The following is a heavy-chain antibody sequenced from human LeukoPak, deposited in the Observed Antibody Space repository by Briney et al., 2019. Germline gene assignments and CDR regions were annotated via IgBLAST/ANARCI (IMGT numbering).Heavy chain of an antibody. V-gene: IGHV3-74*01. CDR3: ARPNELYDSSGYYYNWFDP. CDR2: INSDGSST. J-gene: IGHJ5*02. CDR1: GFTFNNYW. Sequence: GGSLRLSCAASGFTFNNYWMHWVRQAPGKGLVWVPRINSDGSSTSFADSVKGRFTISRDNAKNSLYLQMNSLRAEDTAVYYCARPNELYDSSGYYYNWFDPWGQGTLVTVSS. D-gene: IGHD3-22*01.